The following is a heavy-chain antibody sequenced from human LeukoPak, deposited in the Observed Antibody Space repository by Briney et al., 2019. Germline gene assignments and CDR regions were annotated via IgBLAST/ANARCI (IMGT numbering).Heavy chain of an antibody. D-gene: IGHD2-21*02. CDR1: GVSFSGYY. CDR3: ARRGAPIVVVTAIDY. V-gene: IGHV4-34*01. CDR2: INHSGST. Sequence: SETLSLTCAVYGVSFSGYYWSWIRQPPGKGLEWIGEINHSGSTNYNPSPKSRVTISVDTSKNQFSLKLSSVTAADTAVYYCARRGAPIVVVTAIDYWGQGTLVTVSS. J-gene: IGHJ4*02.